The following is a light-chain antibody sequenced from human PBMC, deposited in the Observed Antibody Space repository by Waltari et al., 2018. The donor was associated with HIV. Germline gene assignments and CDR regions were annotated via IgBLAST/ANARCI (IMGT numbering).Light chain of an antibody. CDR2: DVS. CDR3: SSYTSSSLWV. V-gene: IGLV2-14*03. J-gene: IGLJ1*01. CDR1: SSYDGGYHY. Sequence: QSALTQPPSVSGSPGQSLTLSSTRPSSYDGGYHYAPWYQQHPGKAPKLMIYDVSNRPSGVSNRFSGSKAGNTASLTISGLQAEDEADYYCSSYTSSSLWVFGTGTKVTVL.